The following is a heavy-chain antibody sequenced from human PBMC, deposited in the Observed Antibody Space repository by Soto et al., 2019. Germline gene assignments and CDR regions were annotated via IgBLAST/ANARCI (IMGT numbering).Heavy chain of an antibody. D-gene: IGHD2-21*02. CDR2: VNPSGGHT. CDR3: ARGGHVVVVTAALDY. Sequence: QVQLMQSGAEVKKPGASVKVSCKASGDTFTEYYIHWVRQAPGQGLEWMGTVNPSGGHTTYAQHFLGRVTMTRDTATSTPYMELTSLTSEDTAVYSGARGGHVVVVTAALDYWGQGTLVTVSS. CDR1: GDTFTEYY. J-gene: IGHJ4*02. V-gene: IGHV1-46*01.